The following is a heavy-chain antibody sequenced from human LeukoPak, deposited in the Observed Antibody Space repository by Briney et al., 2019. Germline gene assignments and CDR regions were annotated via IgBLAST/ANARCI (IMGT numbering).Heavy chain of an antibody. V-gene: IGHV4-30-2*01. D-gene: IGHD4-17*01. J-gene: IGHJ3*02. CDR3: ARELRNGAFDI. CDR1: GGSISSGGYP. CDR2: IYHSGST. Sequence: SETLSLTCAVSGGSISSGGYPWSWIRQPPGKGLEWIGYIYHSGSTYYNPSLKSRVTISVDRSKNQFSLKLSSVTAADTAVYYCARELRNGAFDIWGQGTMVTVSS.